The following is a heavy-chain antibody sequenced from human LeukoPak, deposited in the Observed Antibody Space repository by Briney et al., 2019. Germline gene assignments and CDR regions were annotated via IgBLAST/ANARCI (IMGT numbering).Heavy chain of an antibody. CDR2: INHSGST. J-gene: IGHJ4*02. CDR3: ARRGDQTTVITTPFDY. Sequence: SETLSLTCAVYGGSFSGYYWSWIRQPPGKGLEWVGEINHSGSTNYNPSLKSRVTISVDTSKNQFSLKLSSVTAADTAVYYCARRGDQTTVITTPFDYWGQGTLVTVSS. V-gene: IGHV4-34*01. CDR1: GGSFSGYY. D-gene: IGHD4-17*01.